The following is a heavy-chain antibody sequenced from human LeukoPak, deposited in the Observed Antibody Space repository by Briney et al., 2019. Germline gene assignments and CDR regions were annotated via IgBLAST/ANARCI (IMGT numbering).Heavy chain of an antibody. CDR3: ARVVGPAGFDY. J-gene: IGHJ4*02. CDR1: GFTFSSYA. D-gene: IGHD1-26*01. CDR2: ISSNGGST. Sequence: PGGSLRLSCAASGFTFSSYAMHWVRQAPGKGLEYVSAISSNGGSTYYANSVKGRFTISRDNSKNTLYLQMGSLRAEDTAVYYCARVVGPAGFDYWGQGTLVTVSS. V-gene: IGHV3-64*01.